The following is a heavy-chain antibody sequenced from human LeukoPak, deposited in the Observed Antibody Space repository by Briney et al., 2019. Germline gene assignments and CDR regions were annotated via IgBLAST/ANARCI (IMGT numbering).Heavy chain of an antibody. V-gene: IGHV3-30-3*01. CDR2: ISYDGSNK. CDR1: GFTFSSYA. J-gene: IGHJ6*04. CDR3: ARIAAAGLYYYYGMDV. D-gene: IGHD6-13*01. Sequence: GRSLRLSCAASGFTFSSYAMHWVRQAPGKGLEWVAVISYDGSNKYYADSVKGRFTISRDNAKNSLYLQMNSLRAEDTAVYYCARIAAAGLYYYYGMDVWGKGTTVTVSS.